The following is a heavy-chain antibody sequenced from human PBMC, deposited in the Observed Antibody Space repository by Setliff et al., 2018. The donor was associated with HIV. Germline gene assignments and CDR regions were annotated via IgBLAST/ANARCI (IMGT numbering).Heavy chain of an antibody. CDR2: IYDSGAT. CDR1: GGSFNNYH. J-gene: IGHJ5*02. Sequence: KPSETLSLTCTVSGGSFNNYHWSWIRQPAGKGLEWIGRIYDSGATNYKPSLKSRVTMSIDKSNNQFSLYLTSVTAADTAIYYCARDRHYYGSGSYGPWGQGILVTVS. V-gene: IGHV4-4*07. CDR3: ARDRHYYGSGSYGP. D-gene: IGHD3-10*01.